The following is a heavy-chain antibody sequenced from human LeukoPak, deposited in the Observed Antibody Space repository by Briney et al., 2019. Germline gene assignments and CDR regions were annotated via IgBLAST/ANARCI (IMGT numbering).Heavy chain of an antibody. CDR3: ARGGWLKTSYYFDF. CDR1: GASINNYF. J-gene: IGHJ4*02. V-gene: IGHV4-59*01. Sequence: SETLSLTCTVSGASINNYFWSWVRQPPGKGLEWIGYMYSSGRSTYNPSLKSRVTMSIDPSRNQLSLRVTSVTVADTAVYYCARGGWLKTSYYFDFWGQGSLVTVSS. CDR2: MYSSGRS. D-gene: IGHD5-24*01.